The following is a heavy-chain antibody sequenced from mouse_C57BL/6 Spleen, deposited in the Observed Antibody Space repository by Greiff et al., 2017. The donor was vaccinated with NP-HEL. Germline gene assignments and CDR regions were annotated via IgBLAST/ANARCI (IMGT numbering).Heavy chain of an antibody. D-gene: IGHD2-10*01. CDR2: IDPSDSYT. J-gene: IGHJ4*01. CDR3: ARGAYRDAMDY. CDR1: GYTFTSYW. Sequence: QVQLQQPGAELVKPGASVKLSCKASGYTFTSYWMQWVKQRPGQGLEWIGEIDPSDSYTNYNEKFKSKATLTVDKSSSTAYMQLSSLTSEDSAVYYCARGAYRDAMDYWGQGTSVTVSS. V-gene: IGHV1-50*01.